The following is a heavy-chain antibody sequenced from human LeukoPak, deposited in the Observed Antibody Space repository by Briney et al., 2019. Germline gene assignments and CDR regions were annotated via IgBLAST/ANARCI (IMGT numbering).Heavy chain of an antibody. V-gene: IGHV4-4*07. Sequence: SETLSLTCTVSGGSISSYYWGWIRQPAGKGLEWNGRIYTSGSTNYNPSLKSRVTMSVDTSKNQFSLKLSSVTAADTAVYYWARDLSYDSSGVWGQGTLVTVSS. D-gene: IGHD3-22*01. J-gene: IGHJ4*02. CDR3: ARDLSYDSSGV. CDR1: GGSISSYY. CDR2: IYTSGST.